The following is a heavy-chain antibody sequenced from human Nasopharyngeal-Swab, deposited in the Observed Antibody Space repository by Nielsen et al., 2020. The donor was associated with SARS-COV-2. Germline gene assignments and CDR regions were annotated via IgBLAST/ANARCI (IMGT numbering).Heavy chain of an antibody. J-gene: IGHJ5*02. D-gene: IGHD4-17*01. V-gene: IGHV4-39*01. CDR2: INYRGST. CDR3: ARLGYGDSNWFDP. Sequence: WIRQPPGKGLEGVGSINYRGSTYYNPSLKSRVTISVDTSKNQFSLKLSSVTAADTAVYYCARLGYGDSNWFDPWGQGTLVTVSS.